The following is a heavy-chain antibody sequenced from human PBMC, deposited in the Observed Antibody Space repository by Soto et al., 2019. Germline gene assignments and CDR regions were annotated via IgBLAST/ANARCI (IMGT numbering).Heavy chain of an antibody. D-gene: IGHD3-16*01. V-gene: IGHV1-8*01. CDR2: MNPNTGNT. CDR3: ARSNSCWTAAYTEAVDWFDP. Sequence: QVQLVQSGAEVKKPGASVKVSCRASGDTFDNYDINWVRQAPGQGLEWIGLMNPNTGNTDSAQKFQGRVSRTRNNSINTAYMELSSLRSEDTAVYYCARSNSCWTAAYTEAVDWFDPWGQGTLVTVSS. J-gene: IGHJ5*02. CDR1: GDTFDNYD.